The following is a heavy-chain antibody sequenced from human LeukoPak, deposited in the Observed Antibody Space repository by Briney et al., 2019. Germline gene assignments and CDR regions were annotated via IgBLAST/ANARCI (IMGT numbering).Heavy chain of an antibody. V-gene: IGHV3-20*04. CDR1: GFTFGDYG. J-gene: IGHJ4*02. CDR3: ARDRGWLQYIDY. Sequence: GGSLRLSCAASGFTFGDYGVSWVRQAPGKGLEWVSSINWNGGNTAYADSVKGRFTISRDTAKDSLYLQLNSLRAEDTALYYCARDRGWLQYIDYWGQGTLVTVSS. D-gene: IGHD5-24*01. CDR2: INWNGGNT.